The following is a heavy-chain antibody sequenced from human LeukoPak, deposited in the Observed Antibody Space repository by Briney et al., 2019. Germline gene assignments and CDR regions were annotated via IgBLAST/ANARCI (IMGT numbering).Heavy chain of an antibody. D-gene: IGHD2-2*01. V-gene: IGHV3-15*01. J-gene: IGHJ4*02. CDR3: TTGPNYCGSTSCYVPLGY. CDR1: GFTFSNAW. Sequence: PGGSLRLSCAASGFTFSNAWMSWVRQAPGKGREWVGRIKSKIDGGTTDYAAPVKGRFTISRDDSKNTLYLQMNSLKTEDTAVYYCTTGPNYCGSTSCYVPLGYWGQGTLVTVSS. CDR2: IKSKIDGGTT.